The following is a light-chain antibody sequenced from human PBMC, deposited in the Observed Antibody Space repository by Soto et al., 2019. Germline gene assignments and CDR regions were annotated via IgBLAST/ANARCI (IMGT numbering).Light chain of an antibody. CDR3: SSYKSRSPRV. CDR1: SSDVGGYNY. V-gene: IGLV2-14*01. J-gene: IGLJ1*01. Sequence: QSALTQPASVSGSPGQSITISCTGTSSDVGGYNYVSWYQQHPGKAPKLMIYDVSNRPSGVSNRFSGSKSGNTASLTISGLHAEDEADYYCSSYKSRSPRVFGTGTKLTVL. CDR2: DVS.